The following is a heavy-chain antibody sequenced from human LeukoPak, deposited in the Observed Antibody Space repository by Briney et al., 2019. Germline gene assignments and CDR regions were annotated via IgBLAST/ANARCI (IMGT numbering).Heavy chain of an antibody. D-gene: IGHD6-19*01. CDR1: GYTFTSYD. V-gene: IGHV1-8*01. Sequence: ASVEVSCKASGYTFTSYDINWVRQATGQGLEWMGWMNPNSGNTGYAQKFQGRVTMTRNTSISTAYMELSSLRSEDTAVYYCARELIAVAGRGIDYWGQGTLVTVSS. CDR3: ARELIAVAGRGIDY. J-gene: IGHJ4*02. CDR2: MNPNSGNT.